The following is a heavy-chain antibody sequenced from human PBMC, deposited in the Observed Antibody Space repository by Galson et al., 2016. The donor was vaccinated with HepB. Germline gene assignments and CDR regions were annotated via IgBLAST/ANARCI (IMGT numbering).Heavy chain of an antibody. CDR3: VKDYCGGGSCFPTDS. J-gene: IGHJ4*02. Sequence: SLRLSCAASGFTLSSYGMHWVRQAPGKRLEWVAVISYDGSDKYYGNSVKGRFTISRDNSKNTLYLQMNSLRAEDTAVYYCVKDYCGGGSCFPTDSWGQGTLVTVSS. CDR2: ISYDGSDK. D-gene: IGHD2-15*01. CDR1: GFTLSSYG. V-gene: IGHV3-30*18.